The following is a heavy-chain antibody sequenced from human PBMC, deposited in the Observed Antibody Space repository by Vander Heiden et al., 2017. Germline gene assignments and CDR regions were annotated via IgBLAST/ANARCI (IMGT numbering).Heavy chain of an antibody. V-gene: IGHV4-34*01. J-gene: IGHJ4*02. D-gene: IGHD6-13*01. CDR2: INHSGSK. CDR3: GGVSGSWEHYLDY. CDR1: GPSLTGYY. Sequence: QLQQCVTRLFQPSETLSLTCAVPGPSLTGYYWTWIRQAPGRGLEWIGEINHSGSKNYNPDPKSRLDISTDTSKGQVSLNIKSVTGADTASYYCGGVSGSWEHYLDYWGQGTLVTVSS.